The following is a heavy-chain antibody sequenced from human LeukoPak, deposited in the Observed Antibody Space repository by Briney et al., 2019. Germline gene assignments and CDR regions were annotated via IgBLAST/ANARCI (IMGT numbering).Heavy chain of an antibody. CDR2: TYYNSNWYK. CDR1: GDSVSTSSAG. Sequence: SQTLSLTCAISGDSVSTSSAGWNWIRQSPSRGLEWLGRTYYNSNWYKDYAPSVKSRITINPDTSKNHFSLQLNSVTPDDTAVYYCARGWLQSGFDYWGQGTLVTVSS. V-gene: IGHV6-1*01. CDR3: ARGWLQSGFDY. D-gene: IGHD5-24*01. J-gene: IGHJ4*02.